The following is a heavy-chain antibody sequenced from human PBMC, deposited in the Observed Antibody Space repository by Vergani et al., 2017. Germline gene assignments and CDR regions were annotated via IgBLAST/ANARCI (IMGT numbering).Heavy chain of an antibody. D-gene: IGHD2-8*01. Sequence: EVQLVESGGGLVQPGGSLRLSCAASGSTFSSYAMNWVRQAPGKGLEWVSYISRSSSTIYYADSVKGRFTISRANAKNSLHLQMNNLRAEDTAVYYCARQSRDVFCTNGVCPLGYWGQGALVTVSS. CDR1: GSTFSSYA. CDR3: ARQSRDVFCTNGVCPLGY. V-gene: IGHV3-48*01. CDR2: ISRSSSTI. J-gene: IGHJ4*02.